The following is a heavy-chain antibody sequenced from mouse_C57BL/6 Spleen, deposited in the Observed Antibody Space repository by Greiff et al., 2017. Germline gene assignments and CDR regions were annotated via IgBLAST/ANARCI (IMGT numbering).Heavy chain of an antibody. J-gene: IGHJ2*01. CDR2: IHPNSGST. CDR1: GYTFTSYW. Sequence: VQLQQPGAELVKPGASVKLSCKASGYTFTSYWMHWVKQRPGQGLEWIGMIHPNSGSTNYNEKFKSKATLTVDKSSSTAYMQLSSLTSEDSAVYYCARVPTTVVAHFDYWGQGTTLTVSS. CDR3: ARVPTTVVAHFDY. V-gene: IGHV1-64*01. D-gene: IGHD1-1*01.